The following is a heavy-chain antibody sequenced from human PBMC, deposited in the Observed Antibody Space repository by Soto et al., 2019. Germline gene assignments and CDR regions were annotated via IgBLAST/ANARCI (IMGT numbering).Heavy chain of an antibody. D-gene: IGHD1-7*01. CDR2: INHSGST. CDR3: ARDGQTGTTDYNWFDP. CDR1: GGSFSGYY. J-gene: IGHJ5*02. V-gene: IGHV4-34*01. Sequence: SSETLSLTCAVYGGSFSGYYWSWIRQPPGKGLEWIGGINHSGSTNYNPSLKSRVTISVDASKNQFSLKLSSVTAADTAVYYCARDGQTGTTDYNWFDPWGQGTLVTVSS.